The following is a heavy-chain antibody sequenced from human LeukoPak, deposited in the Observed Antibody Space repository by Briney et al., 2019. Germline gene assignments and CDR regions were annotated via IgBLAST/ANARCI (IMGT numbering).Heavy chain of an antibody. CDR3: AKRAYGVGFEY. J-gene: IGHJ4*02. CDR1: GDSISVSGYW. CDR2: IYNTGST. Sequence: PSETLSLTCTVSGDSISVSGYWWGWIRQPPGKDLEWIGTIYNTGSTYYNPSLKSRVTISADTSKNQFSLKVSSVTAADTAVYYCAKRAYGVGFEYWGQGTLVTVSS. V-gene: IGHV4-39*01. D-gene: IGHD4-17*01.